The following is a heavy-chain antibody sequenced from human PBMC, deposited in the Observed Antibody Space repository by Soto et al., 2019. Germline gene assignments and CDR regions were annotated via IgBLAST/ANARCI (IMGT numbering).Heavy chain of an antibody. Sequence: ASVKVSCKASGGTFSSYAISWVRQAPGQGLEWMGGIIPIFGTANYAQKFQGRVTITADKSTSTAYMELSSLRSEDTAVYYCARGEDIVATITSFDYWGQGTLVTVSS. CDR2: IIPIFGTA. CDR3: ARGEDIVATITSFDY. D-gene: IGHD5-12*01. V-gene: IGHV1-69*06. CDR1: GGTFSSYA. J-gene: IGHJ4*02.